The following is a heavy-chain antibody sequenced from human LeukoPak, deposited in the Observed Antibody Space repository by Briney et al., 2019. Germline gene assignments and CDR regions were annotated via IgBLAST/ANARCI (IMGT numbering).Heavy chain of an antibody. V-gene: IGHV3-7*01. D-gene: IGHD3-22*01. Sequence: GGSLRLSCAASGFTFSSYWMSWVRQAPGKGLEWVANIKQDGNEKYYVDSVKGRFTISRDNAKNSLYLQMNSLRAEDTAVYYCAKAQVHYYDSSGSPDAFDIWGQGTMVTVSS. CDR1: GFTFSSYW. CDR3: AKAQVHYYDSSGSPDAFDI. J-gene: IGHJ3*02. CDR2: IKQDGNEK.